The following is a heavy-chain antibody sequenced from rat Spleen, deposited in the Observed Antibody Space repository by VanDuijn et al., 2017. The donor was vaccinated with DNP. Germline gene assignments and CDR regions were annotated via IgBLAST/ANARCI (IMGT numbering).Heavy chain of an antibody. CDR2: ISYSGST. CDR3: ARWVRYFDS. Sequence: EVQLQESGPGLVKPSQSLSLTCSVTGYSITSNYWAWIRKFPGNKMEWMGYISYSGSTRYNPSLKSRISITRDTSENQFFLHLNSVTTEDTATYYCARWVRYFDSWGQGVMVTVSS. CDR1: GYSITSNY. V-gene: IGHV3-1*01. J-gene: IGHJ2*01. D-gene: IGHD1-1*01.